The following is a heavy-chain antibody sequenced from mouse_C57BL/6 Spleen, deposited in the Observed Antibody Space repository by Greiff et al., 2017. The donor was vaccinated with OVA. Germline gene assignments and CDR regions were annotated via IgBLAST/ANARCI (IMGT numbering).Heavy chain of an antibody. Sequence: VQLKQSGPGMVKPSQSLSLTCTVTGYSITSGYDWHWIRHFPGNKLEWMGYISYSGSTNYNPSLKSRISITHDTSKNHFFLKLNSVTTEDTATYYCAREGSRRGYFDYWGQGTTLTVSS. J-gene: IGHJ2*01. V-gene: IGHV3-1*01. CDR3: AREGSRRGYFDY. CDR1: GYSITSGYD. CDR2: ISYSGST. D-gene: IGHD1-1*01.